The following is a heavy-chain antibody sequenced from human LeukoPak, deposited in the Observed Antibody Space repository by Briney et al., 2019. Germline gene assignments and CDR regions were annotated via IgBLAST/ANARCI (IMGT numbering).Heavy chain of an antibody. V-gene: IGHV3-7*01. CDR2: IKEDGSEK. CDR3: AKAGALLLWLFDY. J-gene: IGHJ4*02. D-gene: IGHD3-10*01. Sequence: PGGSLRLSCAASGFIFTDYWMYWVRQAPGRGLAWVANIKEDGSEKNYVDSVKGRFTISRDNAKNSVYLQMNSLRVEDTAVYYCAKAGALLLWLFDYWGQGTLVTVSS. CDR1: GFIFTDYW.